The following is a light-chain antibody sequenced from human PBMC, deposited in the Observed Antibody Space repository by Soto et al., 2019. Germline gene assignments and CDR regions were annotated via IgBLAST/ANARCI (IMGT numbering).Light chain of an antibody. CDR3: QEYGNSPRT. J-gene: IGKJ2*02. CDR1: QSVNSNF. CDR2: GVS. Sequence: EIVLTQSPGTLSLSPGESATLSCRASQSVNSNFFAWYQQTPGQAPRLLSYGVSTRAPGITDRFTGSGSVTDFALTVSGLEPEDFAIDYCQEYGNSPRTFGQGTRVDVK. V-gene: IGKV3-20*01.